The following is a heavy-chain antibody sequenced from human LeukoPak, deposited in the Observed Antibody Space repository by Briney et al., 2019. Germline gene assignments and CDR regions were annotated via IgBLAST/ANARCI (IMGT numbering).Heavy chain of an antibody. CDR1: GYSISSGYY. CDR2: IYHSGST. D-gene: IGHD4-23*01. Sequence: SETLSLTCTVSGYSISSGYYWGWIRQPPGKGLEWIGSIYHSGSTYYNPSLKSRVTISVDTSKNQFSLKLSSVTAADTAVYYCARHYGGNSHAFDIWGQGTMVTVSS. CDR3: ARHYGGNSHAFDI. J-gene: IGHJ3*02. V-gene: IGHV4-38-2*02.